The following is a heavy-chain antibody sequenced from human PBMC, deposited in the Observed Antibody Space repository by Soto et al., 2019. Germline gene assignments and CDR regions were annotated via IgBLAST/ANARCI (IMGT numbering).Heavy chain of an antibody. CDR1: GFTFSSCA. CDR3: ARDKRDLRFLEWSYYFDY. Sequence: ESGGGVVQPGRSLRLSCAASGFTFSSCAMHWVRQAPGKGLEWVALISYDGSNKYYADSVKGRFTISRDNSKNTLYLQMNSLRADDTAVYYCARDKRDLRFLEWSYYFDYWGQGTLVTVSS. V-gene: IGHV3-30-3*01. D-gene: IGHD3-3*01. CDR2: ISYDGSNK. J-gene: IGHJ4*02.